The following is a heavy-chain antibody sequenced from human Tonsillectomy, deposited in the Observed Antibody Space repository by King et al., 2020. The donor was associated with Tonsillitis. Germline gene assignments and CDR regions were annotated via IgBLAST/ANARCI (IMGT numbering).Heavy chain of an antibody. Sequence: VQLQESGPGLVKPSQTLSLTCTVSGGSISSAGYYWSWIRQSPGQGLEWIGYISYSGNTFYAPSLKSRLTISADTSKNQFSLKLSSVTAADTSVYYCASTAPPYYYYYMDVWGKGTTVTVSS. D-gene: IGHD4-17*01. CDR3: ASTAPPYYYYYMDV. CDR1: GGSISSAGYY. V-gene: IGHV4-31*03. J-gene: IGHJ6*03. CDR2: ISYSGNT.